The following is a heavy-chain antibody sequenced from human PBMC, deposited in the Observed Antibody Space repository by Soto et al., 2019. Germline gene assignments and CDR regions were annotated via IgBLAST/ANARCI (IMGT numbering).Heavy chain of an antibody. D-gene: IGHD2-2*01. CDR3: ARGGGSTKVDY. CDR2: TTNSGST. CDR1: GGSITSSGYY. Sequence: QVQLQESGPGLVKPSQTLSLTCTVSGGSITSSGYYWSWVRQHPGEGREWIGFTTNSGSTSYNPFLKSPGTISGSTSSNQFSLNLKSVTAADTAVYYCARGGGSTKVDYWGQGTLVTVSP. V-gene: IGHV4-31*01. J-gene: IGHJ4*02.